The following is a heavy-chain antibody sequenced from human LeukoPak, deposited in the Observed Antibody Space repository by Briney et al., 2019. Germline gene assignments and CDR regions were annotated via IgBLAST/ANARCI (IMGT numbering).Heavy chain of an antibody. V-gene: IGHV3-9*01. J-gene: IGHJ4*02. D-gene: IGHD3-22*01. CDR1: GFTLDDYA. CDR3: AKDMAYDSSGIDY. CDR2: ISWNSGSI. Sequence: QTGGSLRLSCAASGFTLDDYAMHWVRQAPGKGLEWVSGISWNSGSIGYADSVKGRFTISRDNAKNSLYLQMNSLRAEDTALYYCAKDMAYDSSGIDYWGQGTLVTVSS.